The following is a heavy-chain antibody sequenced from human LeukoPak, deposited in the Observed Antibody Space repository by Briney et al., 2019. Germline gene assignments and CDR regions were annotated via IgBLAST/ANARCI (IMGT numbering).Heavy chain of an antibody. V-gene: IGHV3-30*18. CDR1: GFTFSSYG. CDR2: ISYDGSNK. J-gene: IGHJ4*02. Sequence: GRSLRLSRAASGFTFSSYGMHWVRQAPGKGLEWVAVISYDGSNKYYADSVKGRFTISRDNSKNTLYLQMNSLRAEDTAVYYCAKADGSGSYYGYWGQGTLVTVSS. D-gene: IGHD3-10*01. CDR3: AKADGSGSYYGY.